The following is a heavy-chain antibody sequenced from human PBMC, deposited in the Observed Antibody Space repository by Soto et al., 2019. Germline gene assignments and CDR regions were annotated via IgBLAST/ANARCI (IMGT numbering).Heavy chain of an antibody. CDR1: GGTFSSYA. D-gene: IGHD2-2*02. J-gene: IGHJ5*02. CDR3: AREEYCSSTSCYTFGYNWFDP. CDR2: IIPIFGTA. V-gene: IGHV1-69*13. Sequence: GASVKVSCKASGGTFSSYAISWVRQAPGQGLEWMGGIIPIFGTANYAQKFQGRVTITADESTSTAYMELSSLRSEDTAVYYCAREEYCSSTSCYTFGYNWFDPWGQGTLVTVSS.